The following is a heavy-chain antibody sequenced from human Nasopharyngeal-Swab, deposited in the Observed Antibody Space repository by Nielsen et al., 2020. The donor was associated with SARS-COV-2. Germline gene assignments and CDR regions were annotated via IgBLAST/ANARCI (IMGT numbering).Heavy chain of an antibody. CDR3: ARENNWEALRYFDL. J-gene: IGHJ2*01. CDR1: GFTFDDYA. Sequence: GGSLRLSCAASGFTFDDYAMYWVRQAPGKGPEWVSGISWNGNIRGHADSVEGRFTISRDNAKSSLYLQMNSLRVEDTALYYCARENNWEALRYFDLWGRGTLVTVSS. D-gene: IGHD1-20*01. CDR2: ISWNGNIR. V-gene: IGHV3-9*01.